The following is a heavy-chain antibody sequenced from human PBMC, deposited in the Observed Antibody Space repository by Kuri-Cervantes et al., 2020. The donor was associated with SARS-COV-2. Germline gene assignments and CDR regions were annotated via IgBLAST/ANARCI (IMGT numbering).Heavy chain of an antibody. CDR1: GDSISSYY. D-gene: IGHD3-3*01. Sequence: SETLSLTCTVSGDSISSYYWSWIRQPPGKGLEWIGYIYYTGSTNYHPSLKSRVTISVDTSKKQLSLILSSVTAADTAVYYCARHSDYSSTLLRFLDPQWGFDPWGQGTLVSVSS. CDR2: IYYTGST. J-gene: IGHJ5*02. CDR3: ARHSDYSSTLLRFLDPQWGFDP. V-gene: IGHV4-59*08.